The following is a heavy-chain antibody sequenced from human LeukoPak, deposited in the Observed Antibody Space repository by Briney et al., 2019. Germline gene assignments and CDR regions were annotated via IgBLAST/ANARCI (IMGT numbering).Heavy chain of an antibody. CDR1: GYTFTSYG. CDR2: IIPIFGTA. V-gene: IGHV1-69*13. D-gene: IGHD6-6*01. J-gene: IGHJ6*02. CDR3: ARDTVLLVRQLPWGDYYYGMDV. Sequence: SVKVSCKASGYTFTSYGISWVRQAPGQGLEWMGGIIPIFGTANYAQKFQGRVTITADESTSIAYMELSSLRSEDTAVYYCARDTVLLVRQLPWGDYYYGMDVWGQGTTVTVSS.